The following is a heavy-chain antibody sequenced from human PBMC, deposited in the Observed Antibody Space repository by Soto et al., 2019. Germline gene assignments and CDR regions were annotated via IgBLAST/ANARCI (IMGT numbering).Heavy chain of an antibody. Sequence: QVQLQESGPGLVRPSQTLSLSCTVSGGSISNSDNHWSWIRQHPGEGREWIGYIYYSGGTYYSPYLKVRVNMSIDASTNQFSLKLSSVTAADTAVYYCSKGVRGVPIWFDPWGPGTLVTVSS. V-gene: IGHV4-31*03. CDR2: IYYSGGT. CDR1: GGSISNSDNH. D-gene: IGHD3-10*01. CDR3: SKGVRGVPIWFDP. J-gene: IGHJ5*02.